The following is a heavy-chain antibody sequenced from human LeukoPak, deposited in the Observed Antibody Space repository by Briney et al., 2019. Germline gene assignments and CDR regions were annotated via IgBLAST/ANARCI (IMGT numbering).Heavy chain of an antibody. V-gene: IGHV3-23*01. J-gene: IGHJ5*02. CDR3: AKDFSVSWQFDP. CDR2: ITESGGYT. CDR1: GFSFSNYA. Sequence: GGSLRLSCAASGFSFSNYAMTWVRQAPGKGLEWVSSITESGGYTYYADSVKGRFTISRDNSKNTLFLQMNSLRVEDTAVYYCAKDFSVSWQFDPWGQVTLVTVSS. D-gene: IGHD5/OR15-5a*01.